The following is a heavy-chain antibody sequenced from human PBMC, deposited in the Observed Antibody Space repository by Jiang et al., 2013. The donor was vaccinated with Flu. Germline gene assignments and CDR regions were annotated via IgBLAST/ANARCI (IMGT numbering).Heavy chain of an antibody. CDR1: GGSISSSNW. V-gene: IGHV4-4*02. Sequence: SGPGLVKPSGTLSLTCAVSGGSISSSNWWSWVRQPPGKGLEWIGEIYHSGSTNYNPSLKSRVTISVDKSKNQFSLKLSSVTAADTAVYYCARGPDMIVVVKAGWYFDLWGRGTLVTVSS. J-gene: IGHJ2*01. D-gene: IGHD3-22*01. CDR3: ARGPDMIVVVKAGWYFDL. CDR2: IYHSGST.